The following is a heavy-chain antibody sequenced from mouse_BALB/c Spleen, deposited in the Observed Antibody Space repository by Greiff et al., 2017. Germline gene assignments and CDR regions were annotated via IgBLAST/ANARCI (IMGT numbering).Heavy chain of an antibody. D-gene: IGHD2-4*01. Sequence: VQLQQSGPELMKPGASVKISCKASGYSFTSYYMHWVKQSHGKSLEWIGYIDPFNGGTSYNQKFKGKATLTVDKSSSTAYMHLSSLTSEDSAVYYCAIYYDYDEGYWGQGTTLTVSS. CDR2: IDPFNGGT. J-gene: IGHJ2*01. V-gene: IGHV1S135*01. CDR1: GYSFTSYY. CDR3: AIYYDYDEGY.